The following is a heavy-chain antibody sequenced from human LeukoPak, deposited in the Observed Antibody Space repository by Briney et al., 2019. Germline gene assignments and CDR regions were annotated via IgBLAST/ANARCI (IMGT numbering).Heavy chain of an antibody. V-gene: IGHV3-23*01. CDR1: GFTFSSYA. Sequence: PGGSLRLSCAASGFTFSSYAMSWVRQAPGKGLEWVSAISGSGGSTYYADSVKGRFTISRDNSKNTLYLQMNSLRAEDTAVYYCAKMGKASYCGGGSCDSYYYMDVWGKGTTVTISS. J-gene: IGHJ6*03. CDR3: AKMGKASYCGGGSCDSYYYMDV. CDR2: ISGSGGST. D-gene: IGHD2-15*01.